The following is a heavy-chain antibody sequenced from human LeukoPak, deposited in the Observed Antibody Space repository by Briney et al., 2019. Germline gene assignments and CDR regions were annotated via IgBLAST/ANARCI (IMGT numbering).Heavy chain of an antibody. CDR3: AVEARWEPVFDY. CDR1: GFTVSSNY. V-gene: IGHV3-66*01. J-gene: IGHJ4*02. Sequence: GGSLRLSCAASGFTVSSNYMSWVRQAPGKGLEWVSVIYSCGSTYYADSVKGRFTISRDNSKNTLYLQMNSLRAEDTAVYYCAVEARWEPVFDYWGQGTLVTVSS. D-gene: IGHD1-26*01. CDR2: IYSCGST.